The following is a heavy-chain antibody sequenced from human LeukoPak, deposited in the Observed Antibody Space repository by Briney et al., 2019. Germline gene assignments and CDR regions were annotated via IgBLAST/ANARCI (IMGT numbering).Heavy chain of an antibody. V-gene: IGHV3-74*01. Sequence: QPGGSLRLSCAASGLTFTSHGKDWVRQVPGKGPGWVSRIITDGRNTDYADSVKGRFTISKYNAKNTLYMQMNSVRAEDTAVYYSARDRNWNKIDYWGQGSLVTVSS. CDR3: ARDRNWNKIDY. J-gene: IGHJ4*02. D-gene: IGHD1/OR15-1a*01. CDR1: GLTFTSHG. CDR2: IITDGRNT.